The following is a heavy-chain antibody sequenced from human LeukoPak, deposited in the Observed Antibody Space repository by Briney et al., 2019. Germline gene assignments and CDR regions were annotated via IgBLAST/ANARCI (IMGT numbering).Heavy chain of an antibody. CDR3: ARGYLREGELDWFDP. D-gene: IGHD3-10*01. CDR2: ISSSSSYI. J-gene: IGHJ5*02. Sequence: GGSLRLSCEASGFTFSSYAMHWVRQAPGKGLEWVSSISSSSSYIYYADSVKGRFTISRDNAKNSLYLQMNGLRAEDTAVYYCARGYLREGELDWFDPWGQGTLVTVSS. V-gene: IGHV3-21*01. CDR1: GFTFSSYA.